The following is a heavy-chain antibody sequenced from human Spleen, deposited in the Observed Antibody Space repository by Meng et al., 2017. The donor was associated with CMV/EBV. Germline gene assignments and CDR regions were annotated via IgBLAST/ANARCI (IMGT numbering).Heavy chain of an antibody. CDR3: ASLWGVYCISTSCYTGPYYFDH. CDR2: IKEDGSVE. Sequence: GGSLRLSCAASGFTFSSYWMSWVRQAPGKGLEWVANIKEDGSVEHYLDSVKGRFTISRDDVKSSLYLQLNSLRAEDTAVYYCASLWGVYCISTSCYTGPYYFDHWGQGTLVTVSS. V-gene: IGHV3-7*01. CDR1: GFTFSSYW. D-gene: IGHD2-2*02. J-gene: IGHJ4*02.